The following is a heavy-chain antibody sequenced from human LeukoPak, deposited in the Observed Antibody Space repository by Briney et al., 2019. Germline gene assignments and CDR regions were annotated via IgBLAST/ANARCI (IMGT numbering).Heavy chain of an antibody. CDR3: ARVSSSGWDYYYYYYMDV. V-gene: IGHV3-7*01. D-gene: IGHD6-19*01. CDR2: IKQDGSEK. CDR1: GFIFTSYW. Sequence: GGSLRLSCAASGFIFTSYWMSWVRQAPGKGLEWVANIKQDGSEKYYEDSVKGRFTISRDNAKNSLYLQMNSLRADDTAVYYCARVSSSGWDYYYYYYMDVWGKGTTVTVSS. J-gene: IGHJ6*03.